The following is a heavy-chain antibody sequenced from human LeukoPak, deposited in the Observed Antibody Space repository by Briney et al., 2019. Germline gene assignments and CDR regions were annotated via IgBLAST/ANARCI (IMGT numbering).Heavy chain of an antibody. CDR3: ARGPSRKLPPTPTTALHFDY. Sequence: SETLSLTCAVYGGSFSGYYWSWIRQPPGKGLEWIGEINHSGSTNYNPSLKSRVTTSVDTSKNQFSLKLSSVTAADTAVYYCARGPSRKLPPTPTTALHFDYWGQGTLVTVSS. V-gene: IGHV4-34*01. CDR2: INHSGST. J-gene: IGHJ4*02. CDR1: GGSFSGYY. D-gene: IGHD2-15*01.